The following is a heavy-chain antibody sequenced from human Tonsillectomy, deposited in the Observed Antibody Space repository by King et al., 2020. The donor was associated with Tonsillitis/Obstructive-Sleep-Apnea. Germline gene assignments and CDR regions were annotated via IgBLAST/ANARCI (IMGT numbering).Heavy chain of an antibody. D-gene: IGHD6-13*01. J-gene: IGHJ4*02. CDR2: ISYDGSNK. CDR1: GFTFISYA. V-gene: IGHV3-30*01. CDR3: ARDQRIAEIDY. Sequence: VQLVESGGGVVQPGRSLRLSCAASGFTFISYAMHWVRQAPGKGLEWVAVISYDGSNKYYADSVKGRFTISRDNSKNTLYLQMNSLRAEDTAVYYCARDQRIAEIDYWGQGTLVTVSS.